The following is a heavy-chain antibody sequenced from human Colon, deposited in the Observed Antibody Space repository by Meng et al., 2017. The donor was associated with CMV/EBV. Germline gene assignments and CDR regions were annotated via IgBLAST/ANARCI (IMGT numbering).Heavy chain of an antibody. J-gene: IGHJ4*02. CDR3: AREFFLDH. V-gene: IGHV3-66*02. D-gene: IGHD3-3*01. CDR1: GFSVNDKS. Sequence: ESLKISCSVSGFSVNDKSMTWVRQAPGMGLEWISVIYSGGSTNYAASVKGRFTISRDISKNTLYLQMNSLTAGDTAVYFCAREFFLDHWGLGTLVTVSS. CDR2: IYSGGST.